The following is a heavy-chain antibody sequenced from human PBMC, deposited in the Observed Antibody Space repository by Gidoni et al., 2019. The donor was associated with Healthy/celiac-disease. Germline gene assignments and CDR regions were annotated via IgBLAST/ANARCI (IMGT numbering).Heavy chain of an antibody. CDR1: GGSISSGGYY. D-gene: IGHD6-13*01. Sequence: QVQLQESGPGLVKPSQTLSLTCTVSGGSISSGGYYWSWIRQHPGKGLEWIGYIYYSGGTYYNPSLKSRVTISVDTSKNQFSLKLSSVTSADTAVYYCAREYSSTRAFDIWGQGTMVTVSS. CDR3: AREYSSTRAFDI. CDR2: IYYSGGT. V-gene: IGHV4-31*03. J-gene: IGHJ3*02.